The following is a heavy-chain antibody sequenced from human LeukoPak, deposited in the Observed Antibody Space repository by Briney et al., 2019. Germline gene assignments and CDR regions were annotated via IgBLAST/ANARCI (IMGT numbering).Heavy chain of an antibody. V-gene: IGHV4-59*01. CDR2: ISYTGST. CDR3: ARSDRYSGTYFED. Sequence: SETLSLTCTVSDASMSHYYWSWIRQRPGKGLQWIGYISYTGSTNYNPSLKSRVSISIHTSKNQFSLKLSSVTAADTAVYYCARSDRYSGTYFEDWGQGTLVTVSS. CDR1: DASMSHYY. D-gene: IGHD1-26*01. J-gene: IGHJ4*02.